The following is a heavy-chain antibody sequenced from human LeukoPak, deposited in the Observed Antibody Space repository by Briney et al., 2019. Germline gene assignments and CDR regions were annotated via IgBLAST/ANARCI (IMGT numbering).Heavy chain of an antibody. V-gene: IGHV3-48*03. CDR2: IGSSGSTV. D-gene: IGHD6-13*01. Sequence: PGGSLRLSCAASGFTFNAYEMNWVRQAPGKGLEWVSYIGSSGSTVYYADSVKGRFTISRDNSKNTLYLQMNSLRAEDTAVYYCAKAYSYSSSWLKDYWGQGTLVTVSS. CDR1: GFTFNAYE. J-gene: IGHJ4*02. CDR3: AKAYSYSSSWLKDY.